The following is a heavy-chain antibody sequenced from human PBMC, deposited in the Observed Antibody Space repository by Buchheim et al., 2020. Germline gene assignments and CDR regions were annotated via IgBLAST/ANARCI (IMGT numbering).Heavy chain of an antibody. CDR1: GFPFSNYD. J-gene: IGHJ4*02. CDR2: IDSSGGSA. V-gene: IGHV3-23*01. CDR3: AYRTGFDY. D-gene: IGHD3/OR15-3a*01. Sequence: EVQLLESGGGLLQPGESPRLSCAASGFPFSNYDMSWVRQAPGKGLEWVSTIDSSGGSASYADSVKGRFTISRDNSKNTLYLQMNSLRVEDTAIYYCAYRTGFDYWSQGSL.